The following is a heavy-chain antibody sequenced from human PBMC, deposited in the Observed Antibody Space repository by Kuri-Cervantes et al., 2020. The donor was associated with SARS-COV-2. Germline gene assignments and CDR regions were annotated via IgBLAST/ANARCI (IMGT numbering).Heavy chain of an antibody. CDR2: ISSNGGST. J-gene: IGHJ4*02. CDR1: GFTFSSYA. Sequence: GGSLRLSCAASGFTFSSYAMSWVRQAPGKGLEYVSAISSNGGSTYYADSVKGRFTISRDNSKNTLYLQMSSLRAEDTAVYYCVKDRSGSGSYYYYFDYWGQGTLVTVSS. CDR3: VKDRSGSGSYYYYFDY. D-gene: IGHD3-10*01. V-gene: IGHV3-64D*08.